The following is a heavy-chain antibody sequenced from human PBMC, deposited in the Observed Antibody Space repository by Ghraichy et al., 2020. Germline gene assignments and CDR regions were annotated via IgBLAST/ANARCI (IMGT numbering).Heavy chain of an antibody. D-gene: IGHD3-22*01. CDR2: IYYSGTT. J-gene: IGHJ5*02. V-gene: IGHV4-59*08. Sequence: SETQSLTCTVSDGSISRYYWSWIRQPLGKGLEWIGYIYYSGTTNYNPSLKSRVTISVDTSKNQFSLKLSSVTAADTAVYYCARGGFDSSGYYNWFDPWGQGTLVTVSS. CDR3: ARGGFDSSGYYNWFDP. CDR1: DGSISRYY.